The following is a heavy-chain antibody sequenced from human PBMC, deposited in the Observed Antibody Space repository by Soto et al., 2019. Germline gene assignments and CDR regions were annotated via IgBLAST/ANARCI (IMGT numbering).Heavy chain of an antibody. D-gene: IGHD3-22*01. V-gene: IGHV4-39*01. CDR1: NGSIRSRNYY. CDR3: ASAYYYDSSGSYYPLPPPF. Sequence: SETLSLTYTVSNGSIRSRNYYWGWIRQQPGKGLEWIGSIYYTGNTYYNPSLKSRVTISVDTSKNQFSLKLSSVTAADTAVYYCASAYYYDSSGSYYPLPPPFWGQGTLVT. CDR2: IYYTGNT. J-gene: IGHJ4*02.